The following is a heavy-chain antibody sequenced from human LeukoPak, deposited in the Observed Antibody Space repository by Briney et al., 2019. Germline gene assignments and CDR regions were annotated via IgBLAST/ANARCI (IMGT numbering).Heavy chain of an antibody. V-gene: IGHV1-46*01. D-gene: IGHD1-26*01. CDR1: GYTFSNYY. CDR3: SRELGGSYFDY. J-gene: IGHJ4*02. CDR2: NIPSGGRT. Sequence: AALKVSCKASGYTFSNYYIHWVRQAPGQGLEWMGVNIPSGGRTTYAQKFQGRVTMTRDTSTSKAYMDLSSLRSDDTAVYYCSRELGGSYFDYWGQGTLVTVS.